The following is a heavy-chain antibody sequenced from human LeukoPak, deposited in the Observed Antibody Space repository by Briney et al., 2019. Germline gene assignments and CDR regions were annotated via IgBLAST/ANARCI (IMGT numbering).Heavy chain of an antibody. Sequence: GRSLRLSCAASGFTFSSYSMNWVRQAPGKGLEWVSSISSSSSYIYYADSVKGRFTISRDNAKNSLYLQMNSLRAEDTAVYYCARAPGIAAAGPNWLDPWGQGTLVTVSS. V-gene: IGHV3-21*01. CDR1: GFTFSSYS. CDR2: ISSSSSYI. J-gene: IGHJ5*02. CDR3: ARAPGIAAAGPNWLDP. D-gene: IGHD6-13*01.